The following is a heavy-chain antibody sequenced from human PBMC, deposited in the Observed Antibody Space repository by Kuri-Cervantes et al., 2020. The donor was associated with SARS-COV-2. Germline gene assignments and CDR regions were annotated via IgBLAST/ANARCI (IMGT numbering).Heavy chain of an antibody. D-gene: IGHD3-3*01. CDR1: GFTFSSYA. CDR3: AKGGYDFWSGGKRAPLDY. CDR2: ISGSGGST. V-gene: IGHV3-23*01. J-gene: IGHJ4*02. Sequence: ETLSLTCAASGFTFSSYAMSWVRQAPGKGLEWVSAISGSGGSTYYADSVKGRFTISRDNSKNTLYLQMNSLRAEDTAVYYCAKGGYDFWSGGKRAPLDYWGQGTLVTV.